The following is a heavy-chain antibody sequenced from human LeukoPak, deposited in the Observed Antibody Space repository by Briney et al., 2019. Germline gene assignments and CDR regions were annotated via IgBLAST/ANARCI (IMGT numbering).Heavy chain of an antibody. J-gene: IGHJ4*02. Sequence: GGSLRLSCAASGFTFSSYSMNWVRQAPGKGLEWVAFISDNGRRTYYLESVKGLFTISRDDSKNTLYLQMNSLRVEDTAVYYCARDRIGKYSIDYWGQGTLVTVSS. D-gene: IGHD2-15*01. CDR1: GFTFSSYS. CDR2: ISDNGRRT. V-gene: IGHV3-33*08. CDR3: ARDRIGKYSIDY.